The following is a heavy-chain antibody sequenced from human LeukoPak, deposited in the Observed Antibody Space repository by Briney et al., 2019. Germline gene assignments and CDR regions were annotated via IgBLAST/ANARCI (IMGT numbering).Heavy chain of an antibody. CDR2: IQQGGSEK. CDR3: ARDSGNSGYDVHDH. V-gene: IGHV3-7*01. D-gene: IGHD5-12*01. CDR1: GFTFGSYW. J-gene: IGHJ4*02. Sequence: PGGSLSLSCAASGFTFGSYWMTWVRQAPGKGLEWVANIQQGGSEKNYADSVKGRFTISRDNAKNSLYLQMNSLRAEDTAVYYCARDSGNSGYDVHDHWGQGTLVTVSS.